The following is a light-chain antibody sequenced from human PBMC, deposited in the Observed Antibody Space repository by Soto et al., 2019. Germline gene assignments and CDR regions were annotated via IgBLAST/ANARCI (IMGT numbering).Light chain of an antibody. CDR1: QSVSIY. V-gene: IGKV3-11*01. CDR3: QHRSNWPST. Sequence: EIVLTQSPATLSLSPGERATLSCRASQSVSIYLAWYRQKPGQAPRLLIYDASNRATGIPGRFSGSGSGTDFTLTISSLEPEDSAVYYCQHRSNWPSTFGQGTKVEIK. CDR2: DAS. J-gene: IGKJ1*01.